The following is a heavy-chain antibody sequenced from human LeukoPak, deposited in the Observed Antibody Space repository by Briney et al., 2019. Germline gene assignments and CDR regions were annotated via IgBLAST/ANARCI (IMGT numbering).Heavy chain of an antibody. D-gene: IGHD2-8*02. CDR2: IYSGGST. V-gene: IGHV3-53*01. J-gene: IGHJ3*02. CDR3: ARGWVLATGAFDI. CDR1: GFTVSTNY. Sequence: GGSLRLSCAASGFTVSTNYMTWVRQAPGKGLEWVSVIYSGGSTYYADSVKGRFTISRDNSKKMLYLQMNSLGAEDTAVYYCARGWVLATGAFDIWGQGTMVTVSS.